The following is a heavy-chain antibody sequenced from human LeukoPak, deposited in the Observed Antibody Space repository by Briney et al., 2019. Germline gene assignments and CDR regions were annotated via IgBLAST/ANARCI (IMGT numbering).Heavy chain of an antibody. J-gene: IGHJ4*02. CDR3: AGYCSSTSCYAAGGDY. D-gene: IGHD2-2*01. CDR2: INPNSGGT. CDR1: GYTFTGYY. V-gene: IGHV1-2*02. Sequence: ASVKVSCKASGYTFTGYYMHWVRQAPGQGLEWMGWINPNSGGTNYAQKFQGRVTMTRDTSISTAYMELSRLRSDDTAVYYCAGYCSSTSCYAAGGDYWGQGTLVTVSS.